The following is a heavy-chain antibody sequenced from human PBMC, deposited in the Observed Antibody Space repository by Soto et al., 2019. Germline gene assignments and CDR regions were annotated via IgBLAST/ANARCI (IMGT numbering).Heavy chain of an antibody. Sequence: QVQLVQSGAEVKKPGASVKVSCTASGYTFTSYALHWVRQAPGQGLEWMGWVNAGYGDTKYSQKFQGRVTITRDTSASTSYMELSSLRSEATAVYYCARDLPGYGDTGYWGQGTLVTVSS. J-gene: IGHJ4*02. CDR2: VNAGYGDT. CDR3: ARDLPGYGDTGY. CDR1: GYTFTSYA. V-gene: IGHV1-3*01. D-gene: IGHD4-17*01.